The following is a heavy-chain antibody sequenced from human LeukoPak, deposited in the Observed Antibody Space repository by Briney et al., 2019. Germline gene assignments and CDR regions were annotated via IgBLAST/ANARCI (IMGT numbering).Heavy chain of an antibody. CDR2: INPNSGGT. CDR3: ASWGYDFWSGYYKYYFDY. D-gene: IGHD3-3*01. V-gene: IGHV1-2*02. CDR1: GYTFTGYY. J-gene: IGHJ4*02. Sequence: ASVKVSCKASGYTFTGYYMHWVRQAPGQGLEWMGWINPNSGGTNYAQKFQGRVTMTRDTSISTAYMELSRLRFDDTAVYYCASWGYDFWSGYYKYYFDYWGQGTLVTVSS.